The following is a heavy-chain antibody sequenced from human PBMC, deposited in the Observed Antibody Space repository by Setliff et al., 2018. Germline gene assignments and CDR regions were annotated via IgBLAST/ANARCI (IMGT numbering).Heavy chain of an antibody. D-gene: IGHD3-3*01. Sequence: GESLKISCKGSRYTFTSYWIDWVRQMPGKGLEWMGIIYPGDSDTRYSPSFQGQVTISADKSISTAYLQWSSLKASDTAVYYCARSQYRAIFGVYYYYYGMDVWGQGTTVTVSS. CDR1: RYTFTSYW. V-gene: IGHV5-51*01. J-gene: IGHJ6*02. CDR3: ARSQYRAIFGVYYYYYGMDV. CDR2: IYPGDSDT.